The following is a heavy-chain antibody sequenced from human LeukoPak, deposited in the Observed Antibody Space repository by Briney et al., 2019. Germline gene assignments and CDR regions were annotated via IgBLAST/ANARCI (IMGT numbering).Heavy chain of an antibody. Sequence: ASVKVSCKASGYTFTSYGISWVRQAPGQGLEWMGWISAYNGNTNYAQKLQGRVTMTTDTSTSTAYMELRSLRSDDTAIYYCAPPNLRGRMDAFDIWGQGPTVTVSS. CDR3: APPNLRGRMDAFDI. V-gene: IGHV1-18*01. D-gene: IGHD1-14*01. CDR2: ISAYNGNT. CDR1: GYTFTSYG. J-gene: IGHJ3*02.